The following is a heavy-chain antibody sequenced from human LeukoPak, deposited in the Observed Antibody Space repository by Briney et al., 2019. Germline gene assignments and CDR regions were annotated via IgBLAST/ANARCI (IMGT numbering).Heavy chain of an antibody. CDR2: ISSSGSTI. CDR1: GFTFSDYY. D-gene: IGHD6-19*01. CDR3: ARAVAVYYYYMDV. Sequence: GGSLRLSCAASGFTFSDYYMSWIRQAPGKGLEWVSYISSSGSTIYYADSVKGRFTISRDNAKNSLYLQMNSLRAEDTALYYCARAVAVYYYYMDVWGKGTTVTVSS. V-gene: IGHV3-11*01. J-gene: IGHJ6*03.